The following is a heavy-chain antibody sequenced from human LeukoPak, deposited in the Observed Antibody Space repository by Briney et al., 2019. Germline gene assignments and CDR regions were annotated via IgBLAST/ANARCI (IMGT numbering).Heavy chain of an antibody. D-gene: IGHD2-2*01. CDR2: INTDGSST. Sequence: GGSLRLSCAASGFTFSSYWMHWVRQAPGKGLVWVSRINTDGSSTSYADSVKGRFTISRDNAKNTLYLQMNSLRAEDTAVYYCAREVPAAKNRFDPWGQGTLVTVSS. J-gene: IGHJ5*02. CDR3: AREVPAAKNRFDP. V-gene: IGHV3-74*01. CDR1: GFTFSSYW.